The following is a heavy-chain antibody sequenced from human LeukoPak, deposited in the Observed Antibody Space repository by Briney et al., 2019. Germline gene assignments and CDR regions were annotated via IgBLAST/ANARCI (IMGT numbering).Heavy chain of an antibody. V-gene: IGHV1-69*05. CDR2: IIPIFGTA. CDR3: ARDLFVVVPAATPLHDAFDI. J-gene: IGHJ3*02. CDR1: GGTFSSYA. Sequence: SVKVSCKASGGTFSSYAISWVRQAPGQGLEWMGGIIPIFGTANYAQKFQGRVTITTDESTSTAYMELSSLRSEDTAVYYCARDLFVVVPAATPLHDAFDIWGQGTMVTASS. D-gene: IGHD2-2*01.